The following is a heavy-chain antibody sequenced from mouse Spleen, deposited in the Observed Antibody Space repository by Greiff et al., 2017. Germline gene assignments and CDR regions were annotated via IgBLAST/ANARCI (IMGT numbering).Heavy chain of an antibody. CDR1: GYTFTDYY. Sequence: VKLVESGAELVRPGASVKLSCKASGYTFTDYYINWVKQRPGQGLEWIARIYPGSGNTYYNEKFKGKATLTAEKSSSTAYMQLSSLTSEDSAVYFCARYSNSLYAMDYWGQGTSVTVSS. CDR3: ARYSNSLYAMDY. CDR2: IYPGSGNT. J-gene: IGHJ4*01. V-gene: IGHV1-76*01. D-gene: IGHD2-5*01.